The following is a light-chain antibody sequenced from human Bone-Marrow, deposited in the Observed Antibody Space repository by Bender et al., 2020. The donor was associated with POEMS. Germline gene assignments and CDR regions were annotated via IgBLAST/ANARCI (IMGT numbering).Light chain of an antibody. J-gene: IGLJ2*01. CDR3: QVWDSSRDLVV. CDR1: KLGDKF. CDR2: QNN. V-gene: IGLV3-1*01. Sequence: SYELTQPPSVSVSPGQTASITCSGDKLGDKFACWYQQKAGQSPVLVIYQNNIRPSGIPERFSGSNSGNTATLTISRVEAGDEADYYCQVWDSSRDLVVFGGGTELTVL.